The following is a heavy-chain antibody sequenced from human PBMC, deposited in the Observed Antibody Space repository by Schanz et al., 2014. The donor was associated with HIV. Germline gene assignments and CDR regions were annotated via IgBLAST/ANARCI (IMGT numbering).Heavy chain of an antibody. CDR3: AAGLIRYFFDY. D-gene: IGHD2-21*01. CDR1: GFSFSSYV. CDR2: IWYDGSKE. V-gene: IGHV3-33*01. J-gene: IGHJ4*02. Sequence: QVQVVESGGGVVQPGRSLRLSCAASGFSFSSYVMHWVRQAPGKGLEWVAAIWYDGSKEYYAESVKGRFTISRDDSKNTLYLQMNSLRAEDTAMYYCAAGLIRYFFDYWGQGTLVTVSS.